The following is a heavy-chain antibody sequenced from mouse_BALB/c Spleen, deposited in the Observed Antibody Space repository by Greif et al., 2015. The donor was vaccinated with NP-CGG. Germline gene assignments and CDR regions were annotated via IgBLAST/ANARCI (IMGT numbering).Heavy chain of an antibody. CDR2: IDPANGNT. CDR1: GFNIKDTY. V-gene: IGHV14-3*02. CDR3: ARARPYYAMDY. Sequence: EVQGVESGAELVKPGASVKLSCTASGFNIKDTYMHLVKQRPEQGLEWIGRIDPANGNTKYDLKFQGKATITADTSSNTAYLQLSSLTSEDTAVYYCARARPYYAMDYWGQGTSVTVSS. D-gene: IGHD3-1*01. J-gene: IGHJ4*01.